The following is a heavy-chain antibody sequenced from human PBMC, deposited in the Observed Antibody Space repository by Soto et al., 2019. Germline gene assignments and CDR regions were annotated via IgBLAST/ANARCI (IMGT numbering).Heavy chain of an antibody. CDR3: ARVHSSSGPAYYFDY. CDR2: INHSGST. CDR1: GGSFSGYY. J-gene: IGHJ4*02. Sequence: QVQLQQWGAGLLKPSETLSLTCAVYGGSFSGYYWSWIRQPPGKGLEWIGEINHSGSTNYNPSLKSRVTISVDTSKNQFSLKLSSVTAADTAVYYCARVHSSSGPAYYFDYWGQGTLVTVSS. V-gene: IGHV4-34*01. D-gene: IGHD6-6*01.